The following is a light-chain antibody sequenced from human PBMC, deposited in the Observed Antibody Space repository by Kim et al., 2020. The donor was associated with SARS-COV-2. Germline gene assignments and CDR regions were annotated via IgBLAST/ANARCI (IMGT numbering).Light chain of an antibody. CDR1: RRVTSSR. J-gene: IGKJ4*01. CDR3: QQYSSSSLT. CDR2: GAS. Sequence: APVVGALPTSRARRRVTSSRLAWYQQKPRQAPMLLIYGASSMATGIPYRFSGSGSRTDFTLTINRLEPEDFAVYYCQQYSSSSLTFGQGTKVDIK. V-gene: IGKV3-20*01.